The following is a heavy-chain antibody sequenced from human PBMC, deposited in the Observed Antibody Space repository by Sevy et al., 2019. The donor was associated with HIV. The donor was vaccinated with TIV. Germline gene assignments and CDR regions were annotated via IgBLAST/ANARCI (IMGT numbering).Heavy chain of an antibody. Sequence: SESLSLTCAVSGGSISSSNWWSWVRQPPGKGLEWIGEIYHSGSTNYNPSLKSRVTISVDKSKNQFSLKLSSVTAADTAVYYCAILGDITMVRGVMSGFDPWGQGTLVTVSS. V-gene: IGHV4-4*02. CDR1: GGSISSSNW. CDR3: AILGDITMVRGVMSGFDP. CDR2: IYHSGST. J-gene: IGHJ5*02. D-gene: IGHD3-10*01.